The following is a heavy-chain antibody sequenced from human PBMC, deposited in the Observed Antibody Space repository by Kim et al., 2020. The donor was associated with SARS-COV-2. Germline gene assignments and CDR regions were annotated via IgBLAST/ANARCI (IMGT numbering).Heavy chain of an antibody. D-gene: IGHD2-15*01. CDR1: GFTFSSYG. Sequence: GSLRLSCAASGFTFSSYGMHWVRQAPGKGLEWVAVISYDGSNKYYADSVKGRFTISRDNSKNTLYLQMNSLRAEDTAVYYCAKDCSGGSCYPIWGQGTM. CDR2: ISYDGSNK. V-gene: IGHV3-30*18. CDR3: AKDCSGGSCYPI. J-gene: IGHJ3*02.